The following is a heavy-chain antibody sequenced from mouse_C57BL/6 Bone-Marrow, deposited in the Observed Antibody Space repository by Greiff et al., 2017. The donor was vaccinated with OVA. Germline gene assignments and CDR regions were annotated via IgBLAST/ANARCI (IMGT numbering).Heavy chain of an antibody. J-gene: IGHJ3*01. CDR1: GFTFSSYA. Sequence: EVMLVESGGGLVKPGGSLKLSCAASGFTFSSYAMSWVRQTPEKRLEWVATISDGGSYTYYPDNVKGRFTISRDNAKNNLYLQMSHLKSEDTAMYYCARDDDYGRCAYWGQGTLVTVSA. V-gene: IGHV5-4*01. CDR3: ARDDDYGRCAY. D-gene: IGHD2-4*01. CDR2: ISDGGSYT.